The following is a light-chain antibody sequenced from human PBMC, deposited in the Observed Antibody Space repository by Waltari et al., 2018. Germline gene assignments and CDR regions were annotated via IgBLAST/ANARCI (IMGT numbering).Light chain of an antibody. Sequence: SYDLTQPLSVSVALGQTARITCGGNNIGSKNVHWYQQKPGQAPVLVIYRDSNAPCGIPELFSGANSGNTATLTISRAHAGDEADYYCQVWDSSSVVFGGCTKLTVL. V-gene: IGLV3-9*01. CDR3: QVWDSSSVV. CDR2: RDS. CDR1: NIGSKN. J-gene: IGLJ2*01.